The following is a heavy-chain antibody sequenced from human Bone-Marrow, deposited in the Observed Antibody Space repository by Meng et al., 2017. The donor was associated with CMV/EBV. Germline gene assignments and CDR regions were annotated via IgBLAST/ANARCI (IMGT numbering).Heavy chain of an antibody. CDR2: IYYSGST. CDR1: GGSIGSGDYY. CDR3: ARDRGSGSYWNYYYGMDV. D-gene: IGHD3-10*01. J-gene: IGHJ6*02. V-gene: IGHV4-30-4*08. Sequence: SETLSLTCTVSGGSIGSGDYYWSWIRQPPGKGLEWIGYIYYSGSTYYNPSLKSRVTISVDTSKNQFSLKLSSVTAADTAVYYCARDRGSGSYWNYYYGMDVWGQGTTVTVSS.